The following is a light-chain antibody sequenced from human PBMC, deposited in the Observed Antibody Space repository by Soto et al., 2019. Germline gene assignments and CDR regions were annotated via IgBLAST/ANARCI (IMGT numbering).Light chain of an antibody. J-gene: IGKJ1*01. CDR1: QSVSSN. Sequence: EIVMTQSPATLSVSPGERATLSCRASQSVSSNLAWYQQKPSQATRLLIYGASTRATGIPARFSGSGSGTDFTLTISSLQSEDFAVYYCQQYNNWPPRKTFGQGTKV. V-gene: IGKV3-15*01. CDR2: GAS. CDR3: QQYNNWPPRKT.